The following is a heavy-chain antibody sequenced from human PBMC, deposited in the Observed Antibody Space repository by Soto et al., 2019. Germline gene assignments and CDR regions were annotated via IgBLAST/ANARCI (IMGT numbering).Heavy chain of an antibody. J-gene: IGHJ3*02. CDR2: ISYDGSNK. D-gene: IGHD3-10*01. CDR1: GFTFSSYG. V-gene: IGHV3-30*18. Sequence: GGSLRLSCAASGFTFSSYGMHWVRQAPGKGLEWVAVISYDGSNKYYADSVKGRCTISRDNSKNTPNLHMTIPRGEETDAYNSAQEAWLGGLMALDIWGEGAMVTVAS. CDR3: AQEAWLGGLMALDI.